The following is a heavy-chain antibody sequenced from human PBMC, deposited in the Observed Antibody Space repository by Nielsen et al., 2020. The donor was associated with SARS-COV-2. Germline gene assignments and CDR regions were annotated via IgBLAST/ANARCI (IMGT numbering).Heavy chain of an antibody. Sequence: GSLRLSCTVSGGSISSSSYYWGWIRQPPGKGLEWIGSIYYSGSTYYNPSLKSRVTISVDTSKNQFSLKLSSVTAADTAVYYCASADSSSPIYYFDYWGQGTLVTVSS. CDR2: IYYSGST. D-gene: IGHD6-6*01. V-gene: IGHV4-39*01. CDR3: ASADSSSPIYYFDY. J-gene: IGHJ4*02. CDR1: GGSISSSSYY.